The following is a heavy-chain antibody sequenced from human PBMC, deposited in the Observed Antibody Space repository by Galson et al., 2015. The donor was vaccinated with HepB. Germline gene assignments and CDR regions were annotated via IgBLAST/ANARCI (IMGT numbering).Heavy chain of an antibody. CDR2: ISYDGSNK. J-gene: IGHJ4*02. Sequence: SLRLSCAASGFTFSSYAMHWVRQAPGKGLEWVAVISYDGSNKYYADSVKGRFTISRDNSKNTLYLQMNSLRAEDTAVYYCARVIGFGELLWSPEDYWGQGTLVTVSS. CDR1: GFTFSSYA. V-gene: IGHV3-30-3*01. D-gene: IGHD3-10*01. CDR3: ARVIGFGELLWSPEDY.